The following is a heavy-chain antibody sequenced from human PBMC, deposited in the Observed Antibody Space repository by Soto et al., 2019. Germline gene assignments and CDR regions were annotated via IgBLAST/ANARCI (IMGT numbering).Heavy chain of an antibody. D-gene: IGHD3-10*01. J-gene: IGHJ4*02. CDR2: ISGSGGST. V-gene: IGHV3-23*01. CDR3: ARAPMVRGLVSSPFFDY. CDR1: GFTFSSYD. Sequence: GGSLRLSCAASGFTFSSYDMSWVRQAPGKGLEWVSAISGSGGSTYYADSVKDRFTVSRDNSKNTLYLQMSSLRAEDTAGYYCARAPMVRGLVSSPFFDYWGQGTLVTVSS.